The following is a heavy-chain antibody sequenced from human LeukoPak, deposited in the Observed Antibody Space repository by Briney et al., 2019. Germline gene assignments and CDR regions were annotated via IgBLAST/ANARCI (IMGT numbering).Heavy chain of an antibody. Sequence: PGGSLRLSCAASGFTFNNYIMNWVRQAPGKGLEWVSSISSSSDYIYYADSVKGRLTISRDNGKNSLYLQMNSLRAEDTAVYYCARALKDLRRRIGGSTTFDYYYYMDVWGKGTTVTISS. V-gene: IGHV3-21*01. CDR2: ISSSSDYI. J-gene: IGHJ6*03. D-gene: IGHD1-26*01. CDR1: GFTFNNYI. CDR3: ARALKDLRRRIGGSTTFDYYYYMDV.